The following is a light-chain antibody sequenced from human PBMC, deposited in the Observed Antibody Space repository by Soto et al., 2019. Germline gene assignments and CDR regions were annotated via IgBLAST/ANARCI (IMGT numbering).Light chain of an antibody. V-gene: IGKV1-5*03. CDR3: QQYNSYSRT. J-gene: IGKJ1*01. CDR1: QSISSW. CDR2: KAS. Sequence: DIQMTQSPSTLSASVGDRVTITCRASQSISSWLAWYQQKPGRAPKLLIYKASTLESGVPSRFSGSGSGTEFTLTITRLQPDDFATYYCQQYNSYSRTFGQGTKVGIK.